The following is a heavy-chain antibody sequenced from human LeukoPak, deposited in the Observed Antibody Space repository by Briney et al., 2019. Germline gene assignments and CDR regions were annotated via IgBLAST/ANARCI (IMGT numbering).Heavy chain of an antibody. J-gene: IGHJ4*02. CDR2: ITGSGGST. Sequence: GGSLRLSCTVSGFTFSNYAMSWVRQAPGKGLEWVSAITGSGGSTYYADSVKGRFTISRDNSKNTLYLQMSSVRAEDTAIYYCARVWINVGATPAIAYWGQGTLVTVSS. CDR1: GFTFSNYA. V-gene: IGHV3-23*01. CDR3: ARVWINVGATPAIAY. D-gene: IGHD1-26*01.